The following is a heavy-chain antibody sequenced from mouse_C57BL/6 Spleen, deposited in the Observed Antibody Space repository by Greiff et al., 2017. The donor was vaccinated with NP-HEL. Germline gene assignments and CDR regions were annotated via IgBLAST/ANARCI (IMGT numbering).Heavy chain of an antibody. CDR1: GYTFTSYW. V-gene: IGHV1-7*01. Sequence: VQLQQSGAELAKPGASVKLSCKASGYTFTSYWMHWVKQRPGQGLEWIGYINPSSGYTKYNQKFKDKATVTADKSSSTAYMQLSSLTYEDSAVYYCARSTNGYFDYWGQGTTLTVSS. J-gene: IGHJ2*01. D-gene: IGHD1-3*01. CDR3: ARSTNGYFDY. CDR2: INPSSGYT.